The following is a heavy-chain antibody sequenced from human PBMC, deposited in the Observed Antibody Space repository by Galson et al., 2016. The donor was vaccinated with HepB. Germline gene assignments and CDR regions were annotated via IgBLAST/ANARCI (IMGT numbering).Heavy chain of an antibody. CDR1: GFSLSTSGVG. CDR3: ALTGSYQASDGFDI. J-gene: IGHJ3*02. D-gene: IGHD1-26*01. V-gene: IGHV2-5*01. CDR2: IYWNDHK. Sequence: PALVKPTQTLTLTCAFSGFSLSTSGVGVGWIRQPPGKALEWLALIYWNDHKRYSPSLQIGLTITKDTSKQQVVLTMTNVDPVDTATYFCALTGSYQASDGFDIWGQGTMVTVSS.